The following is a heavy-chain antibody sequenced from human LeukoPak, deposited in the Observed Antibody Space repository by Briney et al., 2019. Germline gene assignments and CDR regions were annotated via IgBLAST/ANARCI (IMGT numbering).Heavy chain of an antibody. D-gene: IGHD6-13*01. V-gene: IGHV4-34*01. Sequence: SETLSLTCAVYGGSFSGYYWSWIRQPPGKGLEWIGEINHSGSTNYNPSLKSRVTISVDTSKNQFSLKLSSVTAADTAVYYCARRKSSSTFDYWGQGTLVTVSS. CDR2: INHSGST. J-gene: IGHJ4*02. CDR1: GGSFSGYY. CDR3: ARRKSSSTFDY.